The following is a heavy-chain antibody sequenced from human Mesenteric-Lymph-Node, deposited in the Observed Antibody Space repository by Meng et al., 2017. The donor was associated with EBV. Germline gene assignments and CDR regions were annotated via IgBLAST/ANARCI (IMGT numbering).Heavy chain of an antibody. CDR2: FGTASDT. CDR1: VFTFSTYD. V-gene: IGHV3-13*01. Sequence: VELVEVGGGLAQPGASMRSVCAASVFTFSTYDMHWVRPVTGKSLELVLVFGTASDTYYPDSLKGRFSISRENAKNSLYLQMNSLRAGDTAVYYFTRGFGGTYKFFDLWGRGTLVTVSS. CDR3: TRGFGGTYKFFDL. D-gene: IGHD1-26*01. J-gene: IGHJ2*01.